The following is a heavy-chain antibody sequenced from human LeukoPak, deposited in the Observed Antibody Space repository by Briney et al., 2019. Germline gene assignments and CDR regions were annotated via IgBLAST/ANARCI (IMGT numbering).Heavy chain of an antibody. Sequence: GGSLRLSCAASGFIFNEYAMHWVRQAPGKGLEWVSSVNWSPGSEAYADSVKGRFTISRDNAKNSLYLQMNNLRIEDTALYYCARAPRRCSGGNCYSSTFDYWGQGTLVTVSS. CDR3: ARAPRRCSGGNCYSSTFDY. CDR1: GFIFNEYA. CDR2: VNWSPGSE. J-gene: IGHJ4*02. V-gene: IGHV3-9*01. D-gene: IGHD2-15*01.